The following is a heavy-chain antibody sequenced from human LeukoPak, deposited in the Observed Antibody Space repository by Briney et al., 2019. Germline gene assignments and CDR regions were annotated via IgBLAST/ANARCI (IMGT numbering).Heavy chain of an antibody. CDR3: AKEVYTATYLSSFDY. J-gene: IGHJ4*02. CDR1: GFTFSSYG. D-gene: IGHD2-15*01. CDR2: ISYDGSNT. V-gene: IGHV3-30*18. Sequence: GGSLRLSCAASGFTFSSYGMHWVRQAPGKGLEWVAVISYDGSNTYYADSVKGRFTISRDSSKNKVFLQMNSLRAEDTAVYYCAKEVYTATYLSSFDYWGQGTLVTVSS.